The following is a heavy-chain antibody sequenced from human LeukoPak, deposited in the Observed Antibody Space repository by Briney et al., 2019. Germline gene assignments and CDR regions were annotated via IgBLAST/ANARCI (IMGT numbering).Heavy chain of an antibody. CDR1: GGSFSGYY. D-gene: IGHD5-12*01. J-gene: IGHJ4*02. CDR3: ARDGGGYQFDY. V-gene: IGHV4-34*01. Sequence: PSETLSLTCAAYGGSFSGYYWSWIRQPPGKGLEWIGEINHSGSTNYNPSLKSRVTISVDTSKNQFSLKLSSVTAADTAIYYCARDGGGYQFDYWGQGTLVTASS. CDR2: INHSGST.